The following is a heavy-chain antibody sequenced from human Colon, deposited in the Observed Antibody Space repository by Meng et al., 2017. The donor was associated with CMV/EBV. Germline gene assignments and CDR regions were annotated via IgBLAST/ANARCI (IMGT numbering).Heavy chain of an antibody. J-gene: IGHJ4*02. Sequence: QVQLVQSGAEVKKPGDSVKVSCKASDYTFTGYYMHWVRQAPGQGLEWMGWINPNSGGTNYAQKFQGRVTMTRDTSITTAYMELSRLRSDDTAVYYCARDWYPGDRRGSFDYWGQGTLVTVSS. CDR3: ARDWYPGDRRGSFDY. V-gene: IGHV1-2*02. D-gene: IGHD3-22*01. CDR2: INPNSGGT. CDR1: DYTFTGYY.